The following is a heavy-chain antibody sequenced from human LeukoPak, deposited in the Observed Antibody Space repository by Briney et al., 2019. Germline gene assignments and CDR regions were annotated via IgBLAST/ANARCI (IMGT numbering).Heavy chain of an antibody. CDR3: VKDGSGYDFYFDY. V-gene: IGHV3-23*01. D-gene: IGHD5-12*01. Sequence: GGSLRLSCAASGFTFSSYAMSWVRQAPGKGLEWVSAISGSGGSTYYADSVKGRFTISRDNSKNTLYLQMNSLRAEDTAVYYCVKDGSGYDFYFDYWGQGTLVTVSS. CDR2: ISGSGGST. J-gene: IGHJ4*02. CDR1: GFTFSSYA.